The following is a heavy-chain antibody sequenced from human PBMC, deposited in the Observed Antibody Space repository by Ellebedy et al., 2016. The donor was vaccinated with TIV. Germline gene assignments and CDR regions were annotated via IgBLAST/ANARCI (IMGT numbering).Heavy chain of an antibody. CDR3: ARSIAAVVDALPNSFDI. D-gene: IGHD2-8*02. CDR1: GYGFIDYW. V-gene: IGHV5-10-1*01. CDR2: IDPSDYYT. Sequence: GESLKISCKGSGYGFIDYWITWVRQKPGKGLEWMARIDPSDYYTHYSPSFQGHVTISTDKPINTAFLPWSSLKASDTAMYSCARSIAAVVDALPNSFDIWGQGTMVTVSS. J-gene: IGHJ3*02.